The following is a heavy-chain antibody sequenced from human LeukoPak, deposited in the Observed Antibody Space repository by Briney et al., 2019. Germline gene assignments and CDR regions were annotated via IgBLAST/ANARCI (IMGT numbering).Heavy chain of an antibody. Sequence: KTGGSLRLSCAASGFTFSSYSMNWVRQAPGKGLEWVSSISSSSSYIYYADSVKGRFTISRHNAKNSLYPQMNSLRAEDLAVYYCARDSTMAACRPFDYWGQGTLVTVSS. J-gene: IGHJ4*02. CDR3: ARDSTMAACRPFDY. D-gene: IGHD6-6*01. CDR1: GFTFSSYS. CDR2: ISSSSSYI. V-gene: IGHV3-21*01.